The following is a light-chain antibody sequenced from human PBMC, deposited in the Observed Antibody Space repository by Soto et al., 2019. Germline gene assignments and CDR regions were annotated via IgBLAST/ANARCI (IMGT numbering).Light chain of an antibody. CDR3: QQSYNLKFT. CDR1: QSISRY. V-gene: IGKV1-39*01. J-gene: IGKJ3*01. CDR2: AAS. Sequence: DIQMTQSPSSLSASVGDRVTITCRASQSISRYLNWYQQKPGQAPKLLIYAASTLQSGVTSRFSVSESGTDFTLTISSLQPEDFATYYCQQSYNLKFTFGPGTKVDIK.